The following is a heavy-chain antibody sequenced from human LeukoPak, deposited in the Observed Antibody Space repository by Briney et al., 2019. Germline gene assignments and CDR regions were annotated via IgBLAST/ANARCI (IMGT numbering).Heavy chain of an antibody. J-gene: IGHJ4*02. CDR1: GGSISSYY. CDR2: IYYTGST. V-gene: IGHV4-59*01. D-gene: IGHD6-13*01. CDR3: ARGSKAAPGTFDY. Sequence: ASETLSLTCTVSGGSISSYYWSWIRQPPGKGLEWIGYIYYTGSTDYNPSLKSRVAISVDTSKNQFSLKLSSVTTADTAVYYCARGSKAAPGTFDYWGQGTLVTVSS.